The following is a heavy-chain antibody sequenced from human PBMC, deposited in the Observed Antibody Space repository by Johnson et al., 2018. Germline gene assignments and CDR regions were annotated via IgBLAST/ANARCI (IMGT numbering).Heavy chain of an antibody. J-gene: IGHJ3*02. Sequence: VQLQESGGGLVQPGESLRLSCTASGITLNTYDIHWIRQAAGKGLEWLSYISGSGRTIYYADSVKGRFTVSTDTAKNSVILQMNSLSDEDTAVYYRRRWGGNTDIWGQGTMVTVSS. CDR1: GITLNTYD. V-gene: IGHV3-48*02. CDR3: RRWGGNTDI. CDR2: ISGSGRTI. D-gene: IGHD2/OR15-2a*01.